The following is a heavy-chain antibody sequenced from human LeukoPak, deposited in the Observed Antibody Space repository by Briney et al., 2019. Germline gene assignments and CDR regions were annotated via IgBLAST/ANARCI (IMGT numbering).Heavy chain of an antibody. J-gene: IGHJ4*02. CDR3: TTADSSGRFLIDY. CDR1: GFTFSNAW. CDR2: IKSKTDGGTT. D-gene: IGHD3-22*01. V-gene: IGHV3-15*01. Sequence: GGSLRLSCAASGFTFSNAWMSWVRQAPGKGLEWVGRIKSKTDGGTTDYAAPVKGRFTISRDDSKNTLYLQMNSLKTEDTAVYYCTTADSSGRFLIDYWGQGTLATVSS.